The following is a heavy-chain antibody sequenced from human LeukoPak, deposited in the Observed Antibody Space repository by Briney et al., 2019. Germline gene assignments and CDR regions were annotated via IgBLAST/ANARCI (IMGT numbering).Heavy chain of an antibody. CDR1: GGSISSYY. J-gene: IGHJ5*02. Sequence: SETLSLTCTVSGGSISSYYWSWIRQPPGKGLEWIGYIYYSGSTNYNPSLKSRVTISVDTSKNQFSLKLSSVTAADTAVYYCARDDGDSSGYYPNWFDPWGQGTLVTVSS. D-gene: IGHD3-22*01. CDR2: IYYSGST. CDR3: ARDDGDSSGYYPNWFDP. V-gene: IGHV4-59*01.